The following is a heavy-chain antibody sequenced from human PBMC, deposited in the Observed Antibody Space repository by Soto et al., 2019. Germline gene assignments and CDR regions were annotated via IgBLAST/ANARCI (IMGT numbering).Heavy chain of an antibody. D-gene: IGHD3-16*01. CDR2: IKSKADGGTV. Sequence: EVRLVESGGGSVKPEGSLRLSCAASGLRFSDGWMNWVRQTPGKGLEWVGRIKSKADGGTVDYAAPVNGRFTISRDDSENMLSMPMNNLKADDTGIYYCTRRPKAGEAGVDTLAYWGQGALVTVSS. CDR3: TRRPKAGEAGVDTLAY. J-gene: IGHJ4*02. V-gene: IGHV3-15*07. CDR1: GLRFSDGW.